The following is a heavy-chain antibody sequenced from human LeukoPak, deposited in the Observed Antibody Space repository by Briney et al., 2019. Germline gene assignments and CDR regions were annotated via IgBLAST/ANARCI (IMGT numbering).Heavy chain of an antibody. CDR3: TTDRGSIEFDY. J-gene: IGHJ4*02. CDR2: IKSKTDGGTT. D-gene: IGHD1-26*01. Sequence: GGSLRLAWAASGFTVSNAWMSWVRQAPGKGLEWGGRIKSKTDGGTTDYAAPVKGRFTISRDDSKNTLYRQMNSLKTEDTAVYYCTTDRGSIEFDYWGQGTLVTVSS. CDR1: GFTVSNAW. V-gene: IGHV3-15*01.